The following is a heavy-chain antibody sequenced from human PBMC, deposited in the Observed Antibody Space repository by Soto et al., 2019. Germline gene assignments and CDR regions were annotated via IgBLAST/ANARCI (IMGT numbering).Heavy chain of an antibody. Sequence: GGSLRLSCTASGFTFGYYAMSWFRQSPGKGLEWVGFIRSKAYGGTTEYAASVKGRFTISRDDSKSIAYLQMNSLKTEDTAVYYCTRAPGIAAAGLKYYFDYWGQGTLVTVSS. D-gene: IGHD6-13*01. CDR2: IRSKAYGGTT. CDR3: TRAPGIAAAGLKYYFDY. J-gene: IGHJ4*02. V-gene: IGHV3-49*03. CDR1: GFTFGYYA.